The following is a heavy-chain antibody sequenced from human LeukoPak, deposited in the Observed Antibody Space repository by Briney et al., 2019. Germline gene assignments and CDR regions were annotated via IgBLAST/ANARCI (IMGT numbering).Heavy chain of an antibody. Sequence: GGSLRLSCAASGFTFSSYAMSWVRQAPGKGLEWVSAIGGTNGRTYYADSVKGRFTISRDNSKNTLFLQTNSLRDEDTAVYYCAKHYYDSSGTPRYFDYWGQGTLVTVSS. J-gene: IGHJ4*02. D-gene: IGHD3-22*01. CDR3: AKHYYDSSGTPRYFDY. CDR1: GFTFSSYA. CDR2: IGGTNGRT. V-gene: IGHV3-23*01.